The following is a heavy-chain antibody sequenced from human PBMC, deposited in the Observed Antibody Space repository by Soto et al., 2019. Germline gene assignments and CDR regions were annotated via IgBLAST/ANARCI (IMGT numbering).Heavy chain of an antibody. Sequence: PGGSLRLSCAASGFSFSNYEMNWVRQAPGKGLEWVAYISSGGSTVHYADSVRGRFTVSRDNARNSLYLQMNTLRVEDTALYDCARDRAAGGYWGQGTLVTVSS. CDR3: ARDRAAGGY. V-gene: IGHV3-48*03. D-gene: IGHD6-13*01. J-gene: IGHJ4*02. CDR2: ISSGGSTV. CDR1: GFSFSNYE.